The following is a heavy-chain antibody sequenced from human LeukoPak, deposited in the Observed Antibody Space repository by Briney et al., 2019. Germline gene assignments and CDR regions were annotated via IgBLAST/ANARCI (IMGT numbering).Heavy chain of an antibody. V-gene: IGHV1-18*01. CDR1: GYTFDTSS. Sequence: ASVKVSCKAFGYTFDTSSITWVRQAPGQRLEWMGWISPQSGNKQYAQGVQGRVTMTTDTSRSTAYMELRSLRPDDTAVYYCTRVRNSNNRWGAFDIWGQGTMVTVSS. D-gene: IGHD2/OR15-2a*01. J-gene: IGHJ3*02. CDR2: ISPQSGNK. CDR3: TRVRNSNNRWGAFDI.